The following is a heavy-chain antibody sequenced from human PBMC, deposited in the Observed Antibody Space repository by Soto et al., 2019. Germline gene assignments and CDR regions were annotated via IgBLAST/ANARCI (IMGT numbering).Heavy chain of an antibody. V-gene: IGHV1-8*01. J-gene: IGHJ4*02. D-gene: IGHD2-15*01. CDR3: DRQVHPGYSSD. CDR1: GYTFTSYD. Sequence: ASVKVSCKASGYTFTSYDINWVRQAPGQGLEWVGWINPTSEYTAHAQKFQGRVTLTREISTATAYMELSSLTSEDTAVYFCDRQVHPGYSSDWGPGTQVTVSS. CDR2: INPTSEYT.